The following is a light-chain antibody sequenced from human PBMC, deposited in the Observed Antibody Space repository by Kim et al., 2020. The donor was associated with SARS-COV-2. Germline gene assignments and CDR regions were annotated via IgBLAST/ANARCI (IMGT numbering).Light chain of an antibody. Sequence: DIQMTQFPSSLSASVGDRVIITCRASQSINTYLNWYQQKPGTAPKLLIYDASTLQSAVPSRFSGSGSGTDFTLTITSLQVEDFATYYCQQSYNTPITFGQGTRLEIK. V-gene: IGKV1-39*01. CDR3: QQSYNTPIT. CDR2: DAS. CDR1: QSINTY. J-gene: IGKJ5*01.